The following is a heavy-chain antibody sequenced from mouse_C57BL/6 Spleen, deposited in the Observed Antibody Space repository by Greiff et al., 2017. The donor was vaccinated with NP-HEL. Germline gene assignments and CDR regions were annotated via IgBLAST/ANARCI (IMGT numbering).Heavy chain of an antibody. Sequence: VMLVESGAELARPGASVKLSCKASGYTFTSYGISWVKQRTGQGLEWIGEIYPRSGNTYYNEKFKGKATLTADKSSSTAYMELRSLTSEDSAVYFCARAHYYGSSLYYARDDWGQGTSVTVSS. CDR1: GYTFTSYG. V-gene: IGHV1-81*01. J-gene: IGHJ4*01. CDR3: ARAHYYGSSLYYARDD. D-gene: IGHD1-1*01. CDR2: IYPRSGNT.